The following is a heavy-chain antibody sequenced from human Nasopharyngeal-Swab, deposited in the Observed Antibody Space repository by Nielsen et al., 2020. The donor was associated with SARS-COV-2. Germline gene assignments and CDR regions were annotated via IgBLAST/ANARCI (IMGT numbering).Heavy chain of an antibody. J-gene: IGHJ4*02. V-gene: IGHV3-7*01. CDR3: ASGVGSSSI. CDR1: GFTFSSYW. Sequence: GGSLRLSCAASGFTFSSYWMSWVRQAPGKGLEWVANIQQDGSETYYVDSVKGRFTISRDNAKNSLDLQINSLRAEDTAVYYCASGVGSSSIWGQGTLVTVSS. D-gene: IGHD6-6*01. CDR2: IQQDGSET.